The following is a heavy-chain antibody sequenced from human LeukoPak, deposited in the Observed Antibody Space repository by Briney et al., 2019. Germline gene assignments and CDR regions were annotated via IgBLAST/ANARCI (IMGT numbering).Heavy chain of an antibody. CDR2: IYYSGST. CDR3: ARGARYQPLLGPIDY. J-gene: IGHJ4*02. Sequence: SQTLSLTCTVSGGSISSGGYYWSWIRQHPGKGLEWIGYIYYSGSTYYNPSLKSRVTISVDTSKNQFSLKLSSVTAADTAVYYCARGARYQPLLGPIDYWGQGTLVTVSS. V-gene: IGHV4-31*03. D-gene: IGHD2-2*01. CDR1: GGSISSGGYY.